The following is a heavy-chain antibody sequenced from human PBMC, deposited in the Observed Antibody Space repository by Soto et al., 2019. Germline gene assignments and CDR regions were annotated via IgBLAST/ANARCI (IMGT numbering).Heavy chain of an antibody. CDR3: ARSVLDIVATIHYFDY. Sequence: SETLSLTCTVSGGSVSSGSYYWSWIRQPPGKGLEWIGYIYYSGSTNYNPSLKSRVTISVDTSKNQFSLKLSSVTAADTAVYYCARSVLDIVATIHYFDYWGQGTLVTVSS. CDR2: IYYSGST. V-gene: IGHV4-61*01. CDR1: GGSVSSGSYY. D-gene: IGHD5-12*01. J-gene: IGHJ4*02.